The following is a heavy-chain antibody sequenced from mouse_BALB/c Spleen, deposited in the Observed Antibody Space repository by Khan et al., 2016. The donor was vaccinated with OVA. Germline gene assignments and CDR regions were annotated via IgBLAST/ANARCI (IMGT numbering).Heavy chain of an antibody. CDR2: LNTDTGEP. V-gene: IGHV9-2-1*01. CDR3: ARDGYDYFDY. D-gene: IGHD2-3*01. J-gene: IGHJ2*01. CDR1: GYTFTDYS. Sequence: QIQLVQSGPELKKPGETVKISCKASGYTFTDYSMHWVKQAPGKGLKWMGWLNTDTGEPTYADDFKGRFAFPLETSASTAYLQTNNLKNADTVTFFCARDGYDYFDYWGQGTDVTVSS.